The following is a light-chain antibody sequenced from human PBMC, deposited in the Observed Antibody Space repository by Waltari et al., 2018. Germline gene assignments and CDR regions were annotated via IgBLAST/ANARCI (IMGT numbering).Light chain of an antibody. CDR3: QQYYSIPYT. V-gene: IGKV4-1*01. CDR1: QNILYSPNSKIY. Sequence: DIVMTQSPDSLAVSLGERATINCKSSQNILYSPNSKIYLAWYPHKQGQPPKLVFYGASTRESGVPDRFSGSGSGTDFTLTISSLQAEDVAVYYCQQYYSIPYTFGQGTQLEIK. CDR2: GAS. J-gene: IGKJ2*01.